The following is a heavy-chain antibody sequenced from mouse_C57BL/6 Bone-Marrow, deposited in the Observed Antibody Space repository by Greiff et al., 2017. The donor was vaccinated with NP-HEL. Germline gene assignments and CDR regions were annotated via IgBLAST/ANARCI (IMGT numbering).Heavy chain of an antibody. V-gene: IGHV1-82*01. CDR3: YGNYEAWFAY. CDR2: IYPGDGDT. CDR1: GYAFSSSW. J-gene: IGHJ3*01. Sequence: QVQLQQSGPELVKPGASVKISCKASGYAFSSSWMNWVKQRPGKGLEWIGRIYPGDGDTNYNGKFKGKATLTADKSSSTAYMQLSSLTSEDSAVYFCYGNYEAWFAYWGQGTLVTVSA. D-gene: IGHD2-1*01.